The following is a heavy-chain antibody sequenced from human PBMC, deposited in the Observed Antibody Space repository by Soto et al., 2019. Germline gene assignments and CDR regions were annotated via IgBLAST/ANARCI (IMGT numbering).Heavy chain of an antibody. CDR3: ARDLPLIAAAGSDSWFDP. J-gene: IGHJ5*02. V-gene: IGHV4-38-2*02. Sequence: PSETLSLTCAVSGYSISSGYYWGWIRQPPGKGLEWIGSIYHSGSTYYNPSLKSRVTISVDTSKNQFSLKLSSVTAADTAVYYCARDLPLIAAAGSDSWFDPWGQGTLVTVSS. CDR1: GYSISSGYY. CDR2: IYHSGST. D-gene: IGHD6-13*01.